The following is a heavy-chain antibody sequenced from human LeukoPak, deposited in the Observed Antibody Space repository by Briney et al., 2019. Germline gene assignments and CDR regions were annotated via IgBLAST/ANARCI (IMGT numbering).Heavy chain of an antibody. D-gene: IGHD2-15*01. J-gene: IGHJ4*02. CDR2: IYHSGST. Sequence: SGTLSLTCAVSGASISSHAWWTWVRQPPRKGLEYVGEIYHSGSTNYNRSLKSRVTISVNTSKNQFSLKLSSVTAADTAVYYCARALIDEGTQACYYFDYWGQGTLVTVSS. CDR3: ARALIDEGTQACYYFDY. CDR1: GASISSHAW. V-gene: IGHV4-4*02.